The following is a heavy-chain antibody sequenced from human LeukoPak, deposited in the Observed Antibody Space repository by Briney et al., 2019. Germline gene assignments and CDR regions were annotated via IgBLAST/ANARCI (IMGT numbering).Heavy chain of an antibody. CDR1: SGSISSSNW. J-gene: IGHJ4*02. D-gene: IGHD2-8*01. Sequence: SETLSLTCAVSSGSISSSNWWSWVRQPPGQGLEWIGEISLAGLTHYNPSLESRVTVSLDKSKNQLSLNLTSVTAADTAVYYCSRENGAFSPFGYWGQGTLVTVLS. V-gene: IGHV4-4*02. CDR2: ISLAGLT. CDR3: SRENGAFSPFGY.